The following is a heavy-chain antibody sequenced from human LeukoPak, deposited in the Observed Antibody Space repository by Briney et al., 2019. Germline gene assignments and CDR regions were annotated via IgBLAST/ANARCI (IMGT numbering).Heavy chain of an antibody. J-gene: IGHJ4*02. CDR1: GGSISSSSYY. CDR3: ASGWDSSGYYPPHY. CDR2: IYYSGST. D-gene: IGHD3-22*01. V-gene: IGHV4-39*07. Sequence: TSETLSLTCTVSGGSISSSSYYWGWIRQPPGKGLEWIGSIYYSGSTYYNPSLKSRVTISVDTSKNQFSLKLSSVTAADTAVYYCASGWDSSGYYPPHYWGQGTLVTVSS.